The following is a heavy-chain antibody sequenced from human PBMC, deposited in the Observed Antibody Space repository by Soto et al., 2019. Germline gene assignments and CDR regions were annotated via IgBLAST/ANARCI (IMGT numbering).Heavy chain of an antibody. CDR2: INAGNGNT. Sequence: ASVKVSCKASGYTFTSYAMHWVLQAPGQRLEWMGWINAGNGNTKYSQKFQGRVTITRDTSASTAYMELSSLRSEDTAVYYCARDFVKSDIVVVPAAIGRGYYYGMDVWGQGTTVTVSS. D-gene: IGHD2-2*02. CDR1: GYTFTSYA. CDR3: ARDFVKSDIVVVPAAIGRGYYYGMDV. V-gene: IGHV1-3*01. J-gene: IGHJ6*02.